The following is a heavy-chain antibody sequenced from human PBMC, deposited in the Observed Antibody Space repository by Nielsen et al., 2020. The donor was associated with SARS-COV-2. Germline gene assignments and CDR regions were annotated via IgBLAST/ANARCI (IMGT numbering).Heavy chain of an antibody. Sequence: GESLKISCAASGFTFDDYGMSWVRQAPGKGLEWVSGINWNGGSTGYADSVKGRFTISRDNAKNSLYLQMNSLRAEDTAVYFCARDAHFDILTGYYSDWGQGTLVTVSS. D-gene: IGHD3-9*01. CDR1: GFTFDDYG. V-gene: IGHV3-20*04. CDR3: ARDAHFDILTGYYSD. J-gene: IGHJ4*02. CDR2: INWNGGST.